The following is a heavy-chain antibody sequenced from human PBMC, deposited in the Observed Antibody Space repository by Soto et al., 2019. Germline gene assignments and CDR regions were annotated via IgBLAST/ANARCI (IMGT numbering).Heavy chain of an antibody. CDR3: ARGGSSTGDFVWFDP. D-gene: IGHD4-17*01. CDR1: GGSISSGGHF. CDR2: ISYSGSA. Sequence: QVQLQESGPGLVKPSQTLSLTCTVSGGSISSGGHFWSWIRQHPGKGLEWIGYISYSGSAYYNPSLKSRPTISIDTSTNQFSLNLNSVTAADTAVYYCARGGSSTGDFVWFDPWGQGTLVTVSS. J-gene: IGHJ5*02. V-gene: IGHV4-31*03.